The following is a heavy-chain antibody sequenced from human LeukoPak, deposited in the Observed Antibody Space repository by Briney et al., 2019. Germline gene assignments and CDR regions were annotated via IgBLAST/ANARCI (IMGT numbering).Heavy chain of an antibody. D-gene: IGHD2-15*01. Sequence: GGSLRLSCAASGFTFSSYAMSWVRQAPGKGLEWVSAISGSGGSTYYADSVKGRFTISRDNSKNTLYLQMNGLRAEDTAVYYCAKRPLGYCSGDSCYFDYWGQGTQVTVSS. J-gene: IGHJ4*02. V-gene: IGHV3-23*01. CDR1: GFTFSSYA. CDR3: AKRPLGYCSGDSCYFDY. CDR2: ISGSGGST.